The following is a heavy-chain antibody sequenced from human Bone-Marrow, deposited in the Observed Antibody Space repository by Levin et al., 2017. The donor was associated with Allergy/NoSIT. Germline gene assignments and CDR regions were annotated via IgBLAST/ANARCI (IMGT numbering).Heavy chain of an antibody. CDR3: GRHATFSRYSSSWYGEYFQH. D-gene: IGHD6-13*01. V-gene: IGHV4-34*01. CDR2: INHSGST. CDR1: GGSFSGYY. Sequence: PGGSLRLSCAVYGGSFSGYYWSWIRQPPGKGLEWIGEINHSGSTNYNQSLKSRVTISVDTSKNQFSLKLSSVTAADTAVYYCGRHATFSRYSSSWYGEYFQHWGQGTLVTDSS. J-gene: IGHJ1*01.